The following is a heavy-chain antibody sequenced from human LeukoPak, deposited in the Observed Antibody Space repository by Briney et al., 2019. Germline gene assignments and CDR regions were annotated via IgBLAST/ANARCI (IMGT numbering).Heavy chain of an antibody. Sequence: GGSLRLSRAASGFTFSSYSMNWVRQAPGKGLEWVSYISSSSSTIYYADSVKGRFTISRDNAKNSLYLQMNSLRAEDTAVYYCARDLGYCSSTSCYAYFDYWGQGTLVTVPS. J-gene: IGHJ4*02. CDR2: ISSSSSTI. CDR1: GFTFSSYS. CDR3: ARDLGYCSSTSCYAYFDY. V-gene: IGHV3-48*01. D-gene: IGHD2-2*01.